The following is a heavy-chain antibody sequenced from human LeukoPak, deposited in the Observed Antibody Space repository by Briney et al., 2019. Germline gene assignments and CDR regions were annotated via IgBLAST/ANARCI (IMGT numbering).Heavy chain of an antibody. J-gene: IGHJ4*02. Sequence: SQTLSLTCTVSGGSVSSGSYYWSWIRQPAGKGLEWIGRIYTSGSTNYNPSLKSRVTISVDTSKNQFSLKLSSVTAADTAVYYCARMSSNSGTRGWGQGTLVTVSS. CDR1: GGSVSSGSYY. CDR2: IYTSGST. V-gene: IGHV4-61*02. CDR3: ARMSSNSGTRG. D-gene: IGHD1-1*01.